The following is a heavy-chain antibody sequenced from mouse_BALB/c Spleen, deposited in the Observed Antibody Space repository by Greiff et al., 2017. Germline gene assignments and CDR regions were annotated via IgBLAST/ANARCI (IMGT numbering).Heavy chain of an antibody. J-gene: IGHJ2*01. Sequence: QVQLQQPGAELVKPGASVKMSCKASGYTFTSYWMHWVKQRPGQGLEWIGVIDPSDSYTSYNQKFKGKATLTVDTSSSTAYMQLSSLTSEDSAVYYYTRYDYGSSFFDYWGQGTTLTVSS. CDR2: IDPSDSYT. CDR1: GYTFTSYW. CDR3: TRYDYGSSFFDY. D-gene: IGHD1-1*01. V-gene: IGHV1S127*01.